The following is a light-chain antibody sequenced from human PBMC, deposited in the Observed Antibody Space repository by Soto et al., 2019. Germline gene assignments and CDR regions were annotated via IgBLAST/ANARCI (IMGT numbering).Light chain of an antibody. V-gene: IGKV1-39*01. J-gene: IGKJ1*01. CDR3: QESYSTLWGT. Sequence: DIQIAPSTSTLSAFVGDRVTNTCRASQSISRWLAWYQQKPGKAPKLLIYDVSSLESGVPSRFSGSGSGTDFTLTISSLEPEDFATYYCQESYSTLWGTCGQGTKVDIK. CDR1: QSISRW. CDR2: DVS.